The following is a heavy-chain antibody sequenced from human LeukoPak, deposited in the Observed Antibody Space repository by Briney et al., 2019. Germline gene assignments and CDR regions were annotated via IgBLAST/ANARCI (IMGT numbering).Heavy chain of an antibody. Sequence: GGSLRLSCAASGFTFGSYWMSWVRQAPGKGLEWVANIKQDGSEKYYVDSVKGRFTISRDNAKNPLYLQMNSLRAEDTAVYYCASGYDFWSGYFGLDYWGQGTLVTVSS. CDR1: GFTFGSYW. V-gene: IGHV3-7*01. CDR2: IKQDGSEK. D-gene: IGHD3-3*01. CDR3: ASGYDFWSGYFGLDY. J-gene: IGHJ4*02.